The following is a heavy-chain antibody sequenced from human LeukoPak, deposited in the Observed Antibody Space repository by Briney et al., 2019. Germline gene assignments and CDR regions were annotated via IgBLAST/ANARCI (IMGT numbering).Heavy chain of an antibody. V-gene: IGHV4-39*07. CDR1: GGSISSSSYY. Sequence: SETLSLTCTVSGGSISSSSYYWGWIRQPPGKGLEWIGSIYYSGSTYYNPSLKSRVTISVDTSKNQFSLKLSSVTAADTAVYYCARGYIAAAGTSWFDPWGQGTLVTVSS. D-gene: IGHD6-13*01. J-gene: IGHJ5*02. CDR2: IYYSGST. CDR3: ARGYIAAAGTSWFDP.